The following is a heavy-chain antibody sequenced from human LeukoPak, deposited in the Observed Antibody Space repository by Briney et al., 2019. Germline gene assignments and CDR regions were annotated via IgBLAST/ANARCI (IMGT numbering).Heavy chain of an antibody. CDR3: ARHGDKRATYIAAAGSAY. CDR2: INDSGRT. J-gene: IGHJ4*02. D-gene: IGHD6-13*01. V-gene: IGHV4-34*01. CDR1: GGSFSNYY. Sequence: SETLSLTCAVYGGSFSNYYWSWIRQPPGKGLEWIGEINDSGRTNYNPSLMSRVTVSVDTSKNQFSLKLSSVTAADTAVYYCARHGDKRATYIAAAGSAYWGQGTLATVSS.